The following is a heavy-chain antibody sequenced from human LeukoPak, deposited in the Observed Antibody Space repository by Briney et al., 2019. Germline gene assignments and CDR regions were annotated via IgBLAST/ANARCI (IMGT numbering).Heavy chain of an antibody. CDR2: ISAYNGNT. Sequence: ASVKVSCKASGYTFTSYGISWVRQAPGQGLEWMGWISAYNGNTNYAQKLQGRVTMTTDTSTSTAYMELRSLRSDDTAVYYCARVSRTTGDPNSFDPWGQGTLVTVSS. J-gene: IGHJ5*02. CDR3: ARVSRTTGDPNSFDP. CDR1: GYTFTSYG. D-gene: IGHD1-7*01. V-gene: IGHV1-18*01.